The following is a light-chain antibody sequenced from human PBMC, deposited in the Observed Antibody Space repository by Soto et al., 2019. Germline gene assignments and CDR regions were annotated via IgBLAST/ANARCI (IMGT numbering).Light chain of an antibody. J-gene: IGKJ1*01. V-gene: IGKV3-20*01. CDR3: QQYGTSPQT. CDR2: DVS. Sequence: ENVLTQSPGTLSLSPGERATLSCRASQAVSSTFFAWYQQKPGQSPRLLIYDVSTRAPGIPGRFSGSGSGTDFTLTISRLEPEDFAVYYCQQYGTSPQTFGRGTKVAIK. CDR1: QAVSSTF.